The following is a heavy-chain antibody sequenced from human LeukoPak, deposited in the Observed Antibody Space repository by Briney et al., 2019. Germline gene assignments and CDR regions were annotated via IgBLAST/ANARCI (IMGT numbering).Heavy chain of an antibody. J-gene: IGHJ3*02. V-gene: IGHV3-74*01. CDR1: GFTFSSYW. Sequence: GGSLRLSCAASGFTFSSYWMHWVRQVPGKGLVWVSRINSDGSTTSYADSVKGRLTISRDNAKNSLYLQMNSLRAEDTAVYYCASEGYDYVWGSYHDAFDIWGQGTMVTVSS. CDR3: ASEGYDYVWGSYHDAFDI. D-gene: IGHD3-16*02. CDR2: INSDGSTT.